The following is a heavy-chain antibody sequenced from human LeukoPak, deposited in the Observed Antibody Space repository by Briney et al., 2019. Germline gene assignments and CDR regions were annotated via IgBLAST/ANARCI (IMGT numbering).Heavy chain of an antibody. D-gene: IGHD3-16*01. J-gene: IGHJ4*02. CDR3: AKENGHY. CDR1: GFSFSTYS. Sequence: PGGSLRLSCAASGFSFSTYSMNWVRQAPGKGLEWVSYISSTSNTIYYADSVKGRFTISRDNAKNSLYLQMNSLRDEDTAVYYCAKENGHYWGQGTLVTVSS. CDR2: ISSTSNTI. V-gene: IGHV3-48*02.